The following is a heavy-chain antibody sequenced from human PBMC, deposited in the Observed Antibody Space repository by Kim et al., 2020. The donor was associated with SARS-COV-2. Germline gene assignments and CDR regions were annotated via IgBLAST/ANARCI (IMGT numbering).Heavy chain of an antibody. CDR3: ARGRGYSGYDYGY. J-gene: IGHJ4*02. Sequence: SETLSLTCTVSGGSISSYYWSWIRQPPGKGLEWIGYIYYSGSTNYNPSLKSRVTISVDTSKNQFSLKLSSVTAADTAVYYCARGRGYSGYDYGYWGQGTLVTVSS. V-gene: IGHV4-59*01. CDR2: IYYSGST. CDR1: GGSISSYY. D-gene: IGHD5-12*01.